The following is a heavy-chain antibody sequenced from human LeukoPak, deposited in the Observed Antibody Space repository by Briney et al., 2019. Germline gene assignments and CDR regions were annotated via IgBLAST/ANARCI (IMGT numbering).Heavy chain of an antibody. V-gene: IGHV3-23*01. J-gene: IGHJ6*03. Sequence: PGGSLRLSCAASGFTFRKYVMTWVRQAPGKGLEWVSGINNHDGNTYNADSVKGRFIISRDDSKNTLYLQMNSLRAEDTALYYCARDLMMEGRYFNYYMDVWGEGTTVTVSS. CDR2: INNHDGNT. CDR3: ARDLMMEGRYFNYYMDV. CDR1: GFTFRKYV. D-gene: IGHD2-8*01.